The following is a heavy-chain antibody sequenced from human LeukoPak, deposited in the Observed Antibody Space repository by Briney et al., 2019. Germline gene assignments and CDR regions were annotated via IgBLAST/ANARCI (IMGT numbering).Heavy chain of an antibody. CDR3: ARGLQKTLLVVPAAIDPSFFY. J-gene: IGHJ4*02. Sequence: GASVKVSCKASGYTFTGYYMHWVRQAPGQGLEWMGWSNPNSGGTNYAQKFQGRVTMTRDTSISTAYMELSRLRSDDTAVYYCARGLQKTLLVVPAAIDPSFFYWGQGTLVTVSS. CDR1: GYTFTGYY. D-gene: IGHD2-2*01. V-gene: IGHV1-2*02. CDR2: SNPNSGGT.